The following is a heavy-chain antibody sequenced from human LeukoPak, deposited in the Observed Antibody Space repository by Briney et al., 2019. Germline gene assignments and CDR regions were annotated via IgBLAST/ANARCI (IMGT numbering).Heavy chain of an antibody. CDR3: ARHPWGIKVADY. D-gene: IGHD3-16*01. CDR2: IDPSDSYT. CDR1: GYSFTSYYW. Sequence: GESLKISCKGSGYSFTSYYWISWVRQMPGKGLEWMGRIDPSDSYTNYSPSFQGHVTISADKSITTAYLQWDSLKASDTAMYYCARHPWGIKVADYWGQGTLVTVSS. V-gene: IGHV5-10-1*01. J-gene: IGHJ4*02.